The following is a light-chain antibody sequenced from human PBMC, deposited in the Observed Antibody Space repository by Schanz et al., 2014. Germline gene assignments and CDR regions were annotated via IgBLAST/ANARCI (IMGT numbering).Light chain of an antibody. J-gene: IGKJ1*01. Sequence: EIVLTQSPATLSLSPGERATLSCRASQSVSSYLAWYQQKPGQAHRLLIYDASNRATGIPARFSGSGSGTDFTLAITSLESEDCAVYYCQQYNNWPQTFGQGTKVEIK. CDR3: QQYNNWPQT. CDR2: DAS. V-gene: IGKV3-11*01. CDR1: QSVSSY.